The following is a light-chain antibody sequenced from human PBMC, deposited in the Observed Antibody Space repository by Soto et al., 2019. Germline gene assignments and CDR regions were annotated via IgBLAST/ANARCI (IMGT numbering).Light chain of an antibody. CDR2: GAS. CDR1: QSVSSSY. CDR3: QQKGSSPET. J-gene: IGKJ1*01. Sequence: EIVLTQSPGTLSLSPGERATLSCRASQSVSSSYLAWYQQKPGQAPRLLIYGASSRATGIPDRFSGSGSGTNFTLTIGKLEPEDFAVYYCQQKGSSPETFGQGTKVE. V-gene: IGKV3-20*01.